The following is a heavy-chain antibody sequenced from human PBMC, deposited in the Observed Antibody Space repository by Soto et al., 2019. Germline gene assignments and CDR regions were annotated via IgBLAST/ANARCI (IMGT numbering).Heavy chain of an antibody. V-gene: IGHV1-69*13. Sequence: VKVSCKASGGTCSSYASSWVRQAPGQGREWMGGIIPIFGTANYARKFQGRVTITADDSTSTDSTALSRLSSKDTAVYYCARDWFSTRVRATPPPSPAMDVWGQGTTVTVS. J-gene: IGHJ6*02. CDR2: IIPIFGTA. D-gene: IGHD2-2*01. CDR1: GGTCSSYA. CDR3: ARDWFSTRVRATPPPSPAMDV.